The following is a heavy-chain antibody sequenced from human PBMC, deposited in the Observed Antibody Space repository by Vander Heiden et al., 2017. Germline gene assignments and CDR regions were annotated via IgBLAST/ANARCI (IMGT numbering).Heavy chain of an antibody. CDR3: SLKYYYDSSGFSHFDY. J-gene: IGHJ4*02. CDR2: IGSKAYGGTT. CDR1: GLTFGACV. Sequence: QLVESGGGLVKPGRSLRLSCTASGLTFGACVMSWFRQAPGKGLEWVGFIGSKAYGGTTEYAASVKGRFTISRDDSKSIAYLQMNSLKTEDTAVYYCSLKYYYDSSGFSHFDYWGQGTLVTVSS. D-gene: IGHD3-22*01. V-gene: IGHV3-49*05.